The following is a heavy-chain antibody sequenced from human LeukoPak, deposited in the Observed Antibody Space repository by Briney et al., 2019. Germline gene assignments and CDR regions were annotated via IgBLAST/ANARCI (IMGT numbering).Heavy chain of an antibody. D-gene: IGHD7-27*01. J-gene: IGHJ4*02. CDR3: ARNNWGIDY. CDR2: INYDGSDT. Sequence: GGSLRLSCAASGFTFRNHWMHWVRQAPGKGLLWVARINYDGSDTSHADSVEGRFTISRDNAKDTLYLQMNSLRVEYTAVYYCARNNWGIDYWGQGTLVAVSS. CDR1: GFTFRNHW. V-gene: IGHV3-74*01.